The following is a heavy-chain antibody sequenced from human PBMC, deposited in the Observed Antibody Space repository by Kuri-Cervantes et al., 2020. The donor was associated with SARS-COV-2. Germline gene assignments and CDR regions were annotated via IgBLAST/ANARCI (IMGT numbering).Heavy chain of an antibody. CDR2: IYPGDSDT. Sequence: KVSCKGSGYSFTSYWIGWVRQMPGKGLEWMGIIYPGDSDTRYSQSFQGQVTISADKSISTAYLQWSSLKASDTAMYYCATGLVVPAAMRDYWGQGTLVTVSS. V-gene: IGHV5-51*01. D-gene: IGHD2-2*01. CDR3: ATGLVVPAAMRDY. CDR1: GYSFTSYW. J-gene: IGHJ4*02.